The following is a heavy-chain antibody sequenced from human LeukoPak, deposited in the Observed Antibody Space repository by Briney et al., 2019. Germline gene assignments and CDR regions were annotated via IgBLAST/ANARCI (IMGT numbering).Heavy chain of an antibody. CDR2: INTGNGNT. J-gene: IGHJ5*02. V-gene: IGHV1-3*04. D-gene: IGHD5-12*01. CDR3: ARCGYSGAWSCDH. Sequence: ASVKVSCKASGYTFTSYTIHWVRQAPGQRLEWMGWINTGNGNTEYSQKFKGRVTVTTDTSASTAYMELSSLRSEHTAVYYCARCGYSGAWSCDHWGQGTLVTVSS. CDR1: GYTFTSYT.